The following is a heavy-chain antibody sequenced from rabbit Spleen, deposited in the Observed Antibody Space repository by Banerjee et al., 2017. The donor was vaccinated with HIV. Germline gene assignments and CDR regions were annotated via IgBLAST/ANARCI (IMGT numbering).Heavy chain of an antibody. J-gene: IGHJ4*01. CDR1: GFSFSRGYD. V-gene: IGHV1S45*01. CDR2: IFTSSGNT. D-gene: IGHD3-1*01. Sequence: QEQLEESGGDLVKPGASLTLTCTASGFSFSRGYDMCWVRQAPGKGLEWIACIFTSSGNTYYATWAKGRFTISKTSSTTVTLQMTSLTAADTATYFCARGDNYAGYGCDLWGPGTLVTVS. CDR3: ARGDNYAGYGCDL.